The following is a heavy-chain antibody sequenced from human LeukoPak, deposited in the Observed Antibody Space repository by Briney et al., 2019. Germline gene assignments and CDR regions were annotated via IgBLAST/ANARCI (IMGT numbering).Heavy chain of an antibody. CDR1: GGSISGSSYY. CDR2: IYYSGST. Sequence: PSETLSLTCTVSGGSISGSSYYWGWIRQPPGKGLEWIGSIYYSGSTYYNPSLKSRVTISVDTSKNQFSLKLISVTAADTAVYYCARHTGRVTTGFDSWGQGTLVTVSS. CDR3: ARHTGRVTTGFDS. D-gene: IGHD4-11*01. J-gene: IGHJ4*02. V-gene: IGHV4-39*01.